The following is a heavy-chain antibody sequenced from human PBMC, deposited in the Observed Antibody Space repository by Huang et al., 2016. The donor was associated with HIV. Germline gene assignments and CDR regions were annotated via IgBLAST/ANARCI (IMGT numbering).Heavy chain of an antibody. CDR2: IYYSEST. J-gene: IGHJ3*02. CDR1: GGSITSNSYY. D-gene: IGHD3-22*01. CDR3: ARHFSYYDSSGYTPWDAFDI. Sequence: QLQLQGSGPGLVKPSKTLSLTCTVSGGSITSNSYYWGWIRQPPGKGLEWVGIIYYSESTDYNPSLKSRCTVAVDTSKNQCSMKLSSVTAADTAVYYCARHFSYYDSSGYTPWDAFDIWGQGTMVTVSS. V-gene: IGHV4-39*01.